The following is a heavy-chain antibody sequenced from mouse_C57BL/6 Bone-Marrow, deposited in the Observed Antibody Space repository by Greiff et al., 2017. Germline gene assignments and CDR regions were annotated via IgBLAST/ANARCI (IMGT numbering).Heavy chain of an antibody. D-gene: IGHD2-14*01. CDR1: GYTFTSYW. CDR3: ARSGPLVRSFDY. V-gene: IGHV1-55*01. J-gene: IGHJ2*01. Sequence: QVQLKESGAELVKPGASVKMSCKASGYTFTSYWITWVKQRPGQGLEWIGDIYPPSGSTNYNEKFKSKAILAVDTSSNTAYMQLSSLTSEDSAVFYCARSGPLVRSFDYWGQGTTLTVSS. CDR2: IYPPSGST.